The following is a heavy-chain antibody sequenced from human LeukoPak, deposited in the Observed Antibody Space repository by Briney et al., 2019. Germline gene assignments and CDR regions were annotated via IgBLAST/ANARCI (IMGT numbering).Heavy chain of an antibody. Sequence: SETLSLTCTVSSGSISTYYWSWIRQAPGKGLEWIGFIHYSGLTVYSPSLQSRVSMSVDTSRNQFSLDLSSVTAADTALYYCARDPPEDEWNSLDSWGQGILVTVSS. CDR2: IHYSGLT. CDR1: SGSISTYY. J-gene: IGHJ4*02. V-gene: IGHV4-59*01. D-gene: IGHD1-7*01. CDR3: ARDPPEDEWNSLDS.